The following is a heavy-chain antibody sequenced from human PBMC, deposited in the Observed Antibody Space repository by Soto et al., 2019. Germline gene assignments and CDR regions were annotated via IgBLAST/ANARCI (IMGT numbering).Heavy chain of an antibody. V-gene: IGHV4-31*03. Sequence: SETLSLTCTVSGDSISSSGYYWSWIRQHPGKGLEWIGYIYDNGGAYYSPSLRGRVVISVDRSENQFSLRLNSVTAADTAVYYCARVKGGTTRRAFGSWGQGTLVTVSS. D-gene: IGHD1-7*01. J-gene: IGHJ4*02. CDR3: ARVKGGTTRRAFGS. CDR2: IYDNGGA. CDR1: GDSISSSGYY.